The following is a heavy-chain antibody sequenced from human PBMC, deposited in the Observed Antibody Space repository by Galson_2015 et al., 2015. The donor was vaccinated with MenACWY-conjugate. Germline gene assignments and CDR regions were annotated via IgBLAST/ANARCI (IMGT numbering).Heavy chain of an antibody. CDR3: ATSWGGDSRYFDL. CDR2: IGSSSSMI. D-gene: IGHD2-21*01. Sequence: SLRLSCAASGFTFSSYEMNWVRQAPGKGLEWVSYIGSSSSMIYYADSVKGRFTVSRDNAKNSLYLQMNSLRAEDTAVYFCATSWGGDSRYFDLWGQGTMVTVSS. CDR1: GFTFSSYE. J-gene: IGHJ3*01. V-gene: IGHV3-48*03.